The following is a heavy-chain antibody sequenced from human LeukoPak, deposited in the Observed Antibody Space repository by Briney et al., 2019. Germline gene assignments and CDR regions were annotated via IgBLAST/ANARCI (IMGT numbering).Heavy chain of an antibody. J-gene: IGHJ5*02. CDR1: GDSTYNIIYY. Sequence: SSETLSLTCTVSGDSTYNIIYYWAWLRQPPGKGLGWIGSIDYSGSTHYNPSLESRATISIDTSKNQFSLKLSSVTAADTAVYYCARHGDYAGGIDWFDPWGQGTLITVSS. CDR3: ARHGDYAGGIDWFDP. V-gene: IGHV4-39*07. CDR2: IDYSGST. D-gene: IGHD4-17*01.